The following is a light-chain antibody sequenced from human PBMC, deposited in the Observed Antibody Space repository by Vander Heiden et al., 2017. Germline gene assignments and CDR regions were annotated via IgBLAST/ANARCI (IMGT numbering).Light chain of an antibody. V-gene: IGKV1-39*01. J-gene: IGKJ5*01. Sequence: DIQMTHSPSSLSASVGDRVTISCRASQAISTYLNWYQQKPGKAPKLLIYAASSLQSGVPSRFSCSGSGTEFTLTISRLQPEDFATYYCQQSVSNSVTFGQGTRLEIK. CDR1: QAISTY. CDR3: QQSVSNSVT. CDR2: AAS.